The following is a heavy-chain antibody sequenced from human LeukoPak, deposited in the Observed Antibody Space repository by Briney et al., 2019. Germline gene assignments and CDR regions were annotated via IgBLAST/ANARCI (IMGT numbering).Heavy chain of an antibody. V-gene: IGHV4-59*01. CDR1: GGSISSYY. Sequence: SETLSLTCTVSGGSISSYYWSWIRQPPGKGLEWIGYIYYSGSTNYNPSLKSRVTISVDTSKNQFSLKLSSVTAADTAVYYCAKDPLTGYTSWFDPWGQGTLVTVSS. J-gene: IGHJ5*02. CDR2: IYYSGST. D-gene: IGHD3-9*01. CDR3: AKDPLTGYTSWFDP.